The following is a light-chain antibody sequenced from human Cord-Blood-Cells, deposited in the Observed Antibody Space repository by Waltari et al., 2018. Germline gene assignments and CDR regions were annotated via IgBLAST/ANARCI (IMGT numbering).Light chain of an antibody. CDR2: LGS. CDR3: MQALQTPIT. J-gene: IGKJ5*01. V-gene: IGKV2-28*01. CDR1: QGLLHSNGYNY. Sequence: DIVMTQSPLSLPVTPGEPASISCRSSQGLLHSNGYNYLDWYLQKPGQSPQLLNYLGSNRTSGVPDRFSGSGSGTDFTLKISRVEAEDVGVYYCMQALQTPITFGQGTRLEIK.